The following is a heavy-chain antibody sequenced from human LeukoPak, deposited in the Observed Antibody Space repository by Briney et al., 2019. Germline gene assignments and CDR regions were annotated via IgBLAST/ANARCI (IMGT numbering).Heavy chain of an antibody. V-gene: IGHV3-74*01. CDR3: ARRDHGDYGEEY. D-gene: IGHD4-17*01. CDR2: INSDGSTT. J-gene: IGHJ4*02. Sequence: GGSLRLSCAASGFTFRSSWIHWVRQVPGKGLVWVSRINSDGSTTNYADSVKGRFTISRDNAKNTLYLQMDSLRADDTAVYYCARRDHGDYGEEYWGQGTLVTVSS. CDR1: GFTFRSSW.